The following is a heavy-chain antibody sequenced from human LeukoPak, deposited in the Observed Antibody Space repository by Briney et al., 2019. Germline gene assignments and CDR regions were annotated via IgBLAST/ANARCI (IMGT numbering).Heavy chain of an antibody. CDR1: GFTFSNSW. CDR3: AKGSYYYDSSGYYYSYFDY. CDR2: IRGRGGST. Sequence: GGSLRLSCGASGFTFSNSWMTWVRQAPGKGLEWVSAIRGRGGSTYYADSVKGRFTISRDNSKNTLYLQMNSLRAEDTAVYYCAKGSYYYDSSGYYYSYFDYWGQGTLVTVSS. V-gene: IGHV3-23*01. J-gene: IGHJ4*02. D-gene: IGHD3-22*01.